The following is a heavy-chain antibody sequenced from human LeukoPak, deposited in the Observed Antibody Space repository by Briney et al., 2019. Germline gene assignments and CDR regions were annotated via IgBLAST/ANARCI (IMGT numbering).Heavy chain of an antibody. D-gene: IGHD3-10*01. CDR1: GGSFSGYY. Sequence: SETLSLTCAVYGGSFSGYYWSWIRQPPGKGLEWIGEINHSGSTNYNPSLKSRVTISADTSKNQFSLKLSSATAADTAVYYCARVRGVIISIFDYWGQGTLVTVSS. J-gene: IGHJ4*02. CDR2: INHSGST. V-gene: IGHV4-34*01. CDR3: ARVRGVIISIFDY.